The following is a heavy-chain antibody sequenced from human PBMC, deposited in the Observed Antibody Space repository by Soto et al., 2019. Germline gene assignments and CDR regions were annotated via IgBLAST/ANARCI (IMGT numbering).Heavy chain of an antibody. D-gene: IGHD3-22*01. CDR1: GYTLTELS. V-gene: IGHV1-24*01. CDR2: FDPEDGET. J-gene: IGHJ6*02. Sequence: ASVKVSCKVSGYTLTELSMHWVRQAPGKGLEWMGGFDPEDGETIYAQEFQGRVTMTEDTSTDTAYMELSSLRSEDTAVYYCATVVVITIPYYYYGMDVWGQGTTVTVSS. CDR3: ATVVVITIPYYYYGMDV.